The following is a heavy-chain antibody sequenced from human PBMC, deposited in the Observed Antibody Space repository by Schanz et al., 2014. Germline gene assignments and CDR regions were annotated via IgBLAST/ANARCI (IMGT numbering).Heavy chain of an antibody. V-gene: IGHV3-53*01. CDR3: ARDGGRDGYNLAFDV. D-gene: IGHD5-12*01. Sequence: EVQLVESGGGLIQPGGSLRLSCAASGFTVSSNYMSWVRQAPGKGLEWVAVIYSGGSTFYTDSVKGRFIISRDSSKNTLFLQMNSLRAEDMAVYFCARDGGRDGYNLAFDVWGQGTLVTVSS. CDR1: GFTVSSNY. J-gene: IGHJ3*01. CDR2: IYSGGST.